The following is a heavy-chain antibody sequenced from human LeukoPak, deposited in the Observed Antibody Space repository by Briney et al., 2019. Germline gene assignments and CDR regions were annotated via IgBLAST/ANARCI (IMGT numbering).Heavy chain of an antibody. CDR2: FDPEDVET. D-gene: IGHD5-12*01. Sequence: ASVKVSCKVSGYTLTELAIHWVRQAPGKGLEWMGGFDPEDVETIYAQKFQGRVTMTEDTYTDTAYMELSSLGSEDTAVYYCATYSGYAAYWGQGTLVSVSS. J-gene: IGHJ4*02. V-gene: IGHV1-24*01. CDR3: ATYSGYAAY. CDR1: GYTLTELA.